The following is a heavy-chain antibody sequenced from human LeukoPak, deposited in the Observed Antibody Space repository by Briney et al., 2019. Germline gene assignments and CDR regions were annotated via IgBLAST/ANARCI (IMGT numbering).Heavy chain of an antibody. D-gene: IGHD4-23*01. CDR1: GYTFTMYD. CDR2: ISAYNATT. J-gene: IGHJ4*02. Sequence: ASVNVSCKASGYTFTMYDINWVRQAPGQGLEWMGWISAYNATTNYAQKLQGRVTMTTDTSTSTAYMELRSLRSDDTAVYYCARVAYGGNWMDYWGQGTLVTVSS. CDR3: ARVAYGGNWMDY. V-gene: IGHV1-18*01.